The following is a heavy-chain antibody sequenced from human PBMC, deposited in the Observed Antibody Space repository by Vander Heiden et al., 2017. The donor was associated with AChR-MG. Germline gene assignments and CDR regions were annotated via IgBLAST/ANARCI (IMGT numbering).Heavy chain of an antibody. J-gene: IGHJ2*01. CDR3: AHSRGGYVWGSYRTYWYFDL. D-gene: IGHD3-16*02. V-gene: IGHV2-5*01. Sequence: QITLKESGPTLVKPTQTLTLTCTFSRFPLSTRGAGVGLIRQPPGKALEWLALSYWYDDKRYSPSLKRRLTITKDTSKYQVVLTMTNMDPVDTATYYCAHSRGGYVWGSYRTYWYFDLWGRGTLVTVSS. CDR2: SYWYDDK. CDR1: RFPLSTRGAG.